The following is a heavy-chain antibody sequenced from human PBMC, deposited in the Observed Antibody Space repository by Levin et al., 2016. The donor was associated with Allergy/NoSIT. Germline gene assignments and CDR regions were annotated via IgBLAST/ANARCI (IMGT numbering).Heavy chain of an antibody. J-gene: IGHJ5*02. D-gene: IGHD2-2*01. V-gene: IGHV3-33*06. Sequence: GGSLRLSCAASGFTFSSYGMHWVRQAPGKGLEWVAVIWYDGSNKYYADSVKGRFTISRDNSKITLYLQMNSLRAEDTAVYYCAKGPRDQLPTQRTNWFDPWGQGTLVTVSS. CDR3: AKGPRDQLPTQRTNWFDP. CDR2: IWYDGSNK. CDR1: GFTFSSYG.